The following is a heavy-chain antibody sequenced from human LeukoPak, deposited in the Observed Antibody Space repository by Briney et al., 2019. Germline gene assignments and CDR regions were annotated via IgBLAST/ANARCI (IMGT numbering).Heavy chain of an antibody. CDR2: IYYSGST. CDR1: GGSISSSSYY. D-gene: IGHD6-19*01. J-gene: IGHJ4*02. Sequence: PSETLSLTCTVSGGSISSSSYYWGWIRQPPGKGLEWIGSIYYSGSTYYNPSLKSRVTISVDTSKNQFSLKLSSVTAADTAVYYCARGRIAVAGYFDYWGQGTLVTVSS. CDR3: ARGRIAVAGYFDY. V-gene: IGHV4-39*07.